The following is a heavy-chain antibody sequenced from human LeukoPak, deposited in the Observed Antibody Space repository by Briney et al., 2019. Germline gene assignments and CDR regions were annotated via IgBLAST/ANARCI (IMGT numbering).Heavy chain of an antibody. CDR2: IYHSGST. CDR1: GGSISSGGYS. J-gene: IGHJ4*02. Sequence: SETLSLTCAVSGGSISSGGYSWSWIRQPPGKGLEWIGYIYHSGSTYYNPSLKSRVTISVDRSKNQFSLKLSSVTAADTAVYYCARECYDSSGYLCYWGQGTLVTVSS. D-gene: IGHD3-22*01. V-gene: IGHV4-30-2*01. CDR3: ARECYDSSGYLCY.